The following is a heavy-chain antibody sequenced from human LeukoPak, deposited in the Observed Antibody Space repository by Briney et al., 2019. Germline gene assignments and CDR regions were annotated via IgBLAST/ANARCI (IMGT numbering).Heavy chain of an antibody. D-gene: IGHD5-24*01. CDR3: ARESRWLQKPVDY. J-gene: IGHJ4*02. CDR1: GGSFSGYY. Sequence: PSETLSLTCAVYGGSFSGYYWSWIRQPPGKGLEWIGEINHSGSTNYNPSLKSRVTISVDTSKNQFSLKLSSVTAADTAVYYCARESRWLQKPVDYWGQGTLVTVSS. V-gene: IGHV4-34*01. CDR2: INHSGST.